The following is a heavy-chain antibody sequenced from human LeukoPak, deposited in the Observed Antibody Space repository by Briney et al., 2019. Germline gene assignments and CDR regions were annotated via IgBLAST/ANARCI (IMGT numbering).Heavy chain of an antibody. CDR2: ISYDGSNK. CDR1: GFTFSSYA. V-gene: IGHV3-30-3*01. J-gene: IGHJ5*02. CDR3: ARGSLVWFDP. Sequence: GGSLRLSCAASGFTFSSYAMHWVRQAPGKGLEWVAVISYDGSNKYYADSVKGRFTISRDNSKNTLYLQMNSLRAEDTAVYYCARGSLVWFDPWGQGTLVTVSS.